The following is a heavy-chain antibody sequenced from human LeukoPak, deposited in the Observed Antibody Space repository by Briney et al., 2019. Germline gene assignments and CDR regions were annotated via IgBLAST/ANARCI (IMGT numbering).Heavy chain of an antibody. CDR3: ARERYCSSTSCPFDY. V-gene: IGHV4-59*01. CDR2: IYYSGST. CDR1: GGSISSYY. J-gene: IGHJ4*02. D-gene: IGHD2-2*01. Sequence: PSETLSLTCTVSGGSISSYYWGWIRQPPGKGLEWIGYIYYSGSTNYNPSLKSRVTISVDTSKNQFSLKLSSVTAADTAVYYCARERYCSSTSCPFDYWGQGTLVTVSS.